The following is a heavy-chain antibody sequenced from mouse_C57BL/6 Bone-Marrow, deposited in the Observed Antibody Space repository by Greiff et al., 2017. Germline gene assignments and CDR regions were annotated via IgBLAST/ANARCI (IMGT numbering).Heavy chain of an antibody. J-gene: IGHJ3*01. CDR3: TRDHYGSSSWFAY. Sequence: EVKLMESGEGLVKPGGSLKLSCAASGFTFSSYAMSWVRQTPEKRLAWVAYISSGGDYIYYADTVKGRFTISRDNARNTLYLQMSSLKSEDTAMYYCTRDHYGSSSWFAYWGQGTLVTVSA. CDR1: GFTFSSYA. V-gene: IGHV5-9-1*02. D-gene: IGHD1-1*01. CDR2: ISSGGDYI.